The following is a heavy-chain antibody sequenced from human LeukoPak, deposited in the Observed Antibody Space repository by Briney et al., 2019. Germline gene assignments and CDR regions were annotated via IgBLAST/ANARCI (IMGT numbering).Heavy chain of an antibody. CDR1: GYSISSGYY. CDR3: ARRSMVRGVKHYYYYYMDV. CDR2: IDHSGST. J-gene: IGHJ6*03. D-gene: IGHD3-10*01. Sequence: PSETLSLTCTVSGYSISSGYYWGWIRQPPGKGLEWTGSIDHSGSTYYNPSLKSRVTISVDTSKNQFSLKLSSVTAADTAVYYCARRSMVRGVKHYYYYYMDVWGKGTTVTISS. V-gene: IGHV4-38-2*02.